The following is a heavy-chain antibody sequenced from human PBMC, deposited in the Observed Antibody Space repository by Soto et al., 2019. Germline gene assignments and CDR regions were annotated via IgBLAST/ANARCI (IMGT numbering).Heavy chain of an antibody. V-gene: IGHV3-30*18. CDR2: ISYDGGKK. Sequence: GALRLCAAAPRFHLNTSGMPWVRQAPGKGLEWVAVISYDGGKKYYADSVKGRFTISRDNSKNTLYLQMDRLRTEDTAVYFCENDWRYNYDTDALKIGGQGTMGTVSS. CDR1: RFHLNTSG. CDR3: ENDWRYNYDTDALKI. D-gene: IGHD5-18*01. J-gene: IGHJ3*02.